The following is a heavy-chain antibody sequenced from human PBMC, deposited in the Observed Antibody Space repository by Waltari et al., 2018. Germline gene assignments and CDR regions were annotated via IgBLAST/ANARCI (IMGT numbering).Heavy chain of an antibody. V-gene: IGHV1-58*02. CDR1: GFTFTSSA. Sequence: QMQLVQSGPEVKKPGTSVKVSCKASGFTFTSSAMQWVRRARGQRLEWIGWIVVGSGNTNYAQKFQERVTITRDMSTSTAYMELSSLRSEDTAVYYCAAWRGIAARKPLYMDVWGKGTTVTISS. CDR3: AAWRGIAARKPLYMDV. J-gene: IGHJ6*03. CDR2: IVVGSGNT. D-gene: IGHD6-6*01.